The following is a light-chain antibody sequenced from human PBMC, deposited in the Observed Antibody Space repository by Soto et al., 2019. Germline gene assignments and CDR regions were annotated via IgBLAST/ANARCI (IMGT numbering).Light chain of an antibody. J-gene: IGLJ1*01. V-gene: IGLV2-14*01. CDR3: SSYTSSSTQF. Sequence: QSALTQPASVSGSPGQSITISCTGTSSDVGGYNYVSWYQQHPGKAPKLMIYDVSNRPSGVSNRFSGSKSGNTASLTISGLQADDEADYYCSSYTSSSTQFFGTGTKLTVL. CDR2: DVS. CDR1: SSDVGGYNY.